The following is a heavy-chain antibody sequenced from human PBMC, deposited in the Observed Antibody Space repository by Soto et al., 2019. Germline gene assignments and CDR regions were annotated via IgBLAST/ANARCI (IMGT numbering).Heavy chain of an antibody. CDR2: IGTLGDK. CDR1: QFIFDKYD. Sequence: PGGSLRLSCAASQFIFDKYDMHWVRQATGKGLEWVSGIGTLGDKYYSDSVRGRFTIIRENAKNSVHLQMNALTDGDTGLYYCAKGRGSGWAWYFDNWGQGTLVTVSS. V-gene: IGHV3-13*01. CDR3: AKGRGSGWAWYFDN. J-gene: IGHJ4*02. D-gene: IGHD6-19*01.